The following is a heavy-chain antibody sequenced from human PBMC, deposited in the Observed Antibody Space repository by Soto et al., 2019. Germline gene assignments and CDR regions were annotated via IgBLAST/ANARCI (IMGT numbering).Heavy chain of an antibody. Sequence: ASVKVSCKASGYTFTSYAMHWVRQAPGQRLEWMGWINAGNGNTKYSQKFQGRVTITRDTSASTAYMELSSLRSEDTAVYYCARDLYYDFWSGPPGGYMDVWGKGTTVTVSS. CDR1: GYTFTSYA. V-gene: IGHV1-3*01. D-gene: IGHD3-3*01. J-gene: IGHJ6*03. CDR2: INAGNGNT. CDR3: ARDLYYDFWSGPPGGYMDV.